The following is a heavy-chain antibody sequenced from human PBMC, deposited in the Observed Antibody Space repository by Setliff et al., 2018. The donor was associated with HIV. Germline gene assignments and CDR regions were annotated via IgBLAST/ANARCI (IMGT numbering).Heavy chain of an antibody. D-gene: IGHD3-10*01. CDR2: LIPVLGEP. Sequence: SVKVSCKASGHTPRHYGINWVRQAPGQGLEWVGSLIPVLGEPHYAPRFQGRVTITADDSTNTAYMELTNLRSDDTATYYCARGVLYGLSEYWGTGSLVTVS. V-gene: IGHV1-69*11. CDR3: ARGVLYGLSEY. CDR1: GHTPRHYG. J-gene: IGHJ4*02.